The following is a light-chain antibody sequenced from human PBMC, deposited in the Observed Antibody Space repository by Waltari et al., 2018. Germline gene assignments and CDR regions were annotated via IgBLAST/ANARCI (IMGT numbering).Light chain of an antibody. J-gene: IGLJ1*01. V-gene: IGLV2-14*01. CDR2: AVR. CDR3: SSHTSSGTAV. CDR1: SSDVGGYHY. Sequence: QSALTQPASVSGSPGQSITISCTGTSSDVGGYHYVSWYQQHPGKAPKVIIPAVRNRPSGVSDRFSGSKSGNTASLTISGLQAEDEADYYCSSHTSSGTAVFGTGTKVTVL.